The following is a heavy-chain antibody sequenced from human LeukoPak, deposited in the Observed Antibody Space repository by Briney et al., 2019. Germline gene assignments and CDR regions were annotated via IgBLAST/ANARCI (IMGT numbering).Heavy chain of an antibody. CDR2: IYYSGST. V-gene: IGHV4-39*07. CDR3: ARDPWRFDY. Sequence: SETLSLTCTVSGGSISSSSYYWGWIRQPPGKGLEWIGSIYYSGSTYYNPSLKSRVTISVDTSKNQFSLKLSSVTAADTAVYYCARDPWRFDYWGQGTLVTVSS. J-gene: IGHJ4*02. CDR1: GGSISSSSYY.